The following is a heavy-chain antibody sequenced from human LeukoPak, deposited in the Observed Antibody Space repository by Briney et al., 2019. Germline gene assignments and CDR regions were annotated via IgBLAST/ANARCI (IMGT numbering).Heavy chain of an antibody. CDR3: ATEARHRGSGSYYNLINAYYYYYMDV. Sequence: ASVKVSCKASGYTFTSYDINWVRQATGQGLEWMGWMNPNSGNTGYAQKFQGRVTITRNTSISTAYMELSSLRSEDTAVYYCATEARHRGSGSYYNLINAYYYYYMDVWGKGTTVTVSS. J-gene: IGHJ6*03. V-gene: IGHV1-8*03. D-gene: IGHD3-10*01. CDR2: MNPNSGNT. CDR1: GYTFTSYD.